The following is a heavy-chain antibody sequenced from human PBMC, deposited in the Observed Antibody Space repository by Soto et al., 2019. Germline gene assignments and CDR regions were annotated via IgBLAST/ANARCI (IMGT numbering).Heavy chain of an antibody. CDR1: GGSISSYY. CDR3: ARDFYYDSSGYYYQINAFDI. D-gene: IGHD3-22*01. J-gene: IGHJ3*02. CDR2: IYYSGST. V-gene: IGHV4-59*01. Sequence: PSETLSLTCTVSGGSISSYYWSWIRQPPGKGLEWIGYIYYSGSTNYNPSLKSRVTISVDTSKNQFSLKLSSVTAADTAVYYCARDFYYDSSGYYYQINAFDIWGQGTMVTVSS.